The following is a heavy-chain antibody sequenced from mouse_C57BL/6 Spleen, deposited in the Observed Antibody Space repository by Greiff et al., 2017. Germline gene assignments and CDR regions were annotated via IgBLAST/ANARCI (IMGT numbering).Heavy chain of an antibody. V-gene: IGHV1-85*01. Sequence: ESGPELVKPGASVKLSCKASGYTFTSYDINWVKQRPGQGLEWIGWIYPRDGSTKYNEKFKGKATLTVDTSSSTAYMELHSLTSEDSAVYVCAREDYGSSYWYFDVWGTGTTVTVSS. J-gene: IGHJ1*03. CDR1: GYTFTSYD. CDR3: AREDYGSSYWYFDV. CDR2: IYPRDGST. D-gene: IGHD1-1*01.